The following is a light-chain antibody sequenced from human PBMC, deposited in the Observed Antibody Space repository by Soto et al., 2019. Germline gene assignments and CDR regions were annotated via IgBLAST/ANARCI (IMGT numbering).Light chain of an antibody. CDR2: EGS. V-gene: IGLV2-23*01. J-gene: IGLJ1*01. CDR3: CSYAGSSTYYV. Sequence: QSALTQPASESGSPGQSITISCTRTSSDVGSYNLVSWYQQHPGKAPKLMIYEGSKRPSGVSNRFSGSKSGNTASLTISGLQAEDEADYYCCSYAGSSTYYVFGTGTKVTVL. CDR1: SSDVGSYNL.